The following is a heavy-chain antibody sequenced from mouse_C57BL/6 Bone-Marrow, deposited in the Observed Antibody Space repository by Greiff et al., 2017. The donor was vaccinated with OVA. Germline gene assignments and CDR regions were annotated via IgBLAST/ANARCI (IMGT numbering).Heavy chain of an antibody. CDR2: IRSKSSNYAT. Sequence: EVQVVESGGGLVQPKGSLKLSCAASGFTFNTYAMHWVRQAPGKGLEWVARIRSKSSNYATYYADSVKDRFTISRDDSQSMLYLQMNNLKTEDTAMYYCVREGDGDCYFDYWGQGTTLTVSS. V-gene: IGHV10-3*01. J-gene: IGHJ2*01. D-gene: IGHD3-3*01. CDR1: GFTFNTYA. CDR3: VREGDGDCYFDY.